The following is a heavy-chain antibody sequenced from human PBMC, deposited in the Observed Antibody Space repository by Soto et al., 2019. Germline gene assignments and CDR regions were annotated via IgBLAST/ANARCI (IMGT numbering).Heavy chain of an antibody. J-gene: IGHJ4*02. V-gene: IGHV3-74*01. CDR3: ARDHTVPCPSTLAS. CDR2: ISSDGTDV. Sequence: EVQLVESGGGLVQPGGSPRLSCAASGFTLSSYWMHWVRQAPGRELMWVSRISSDGTDVLHADSVKGRFTISRDNARNSVYLQMRSLRAADTAVYLFARDHTVPCPSTLASWGQGPLVAVSS. D-gene: IGHD4-4*01. CDR1: GFTLSSYW.